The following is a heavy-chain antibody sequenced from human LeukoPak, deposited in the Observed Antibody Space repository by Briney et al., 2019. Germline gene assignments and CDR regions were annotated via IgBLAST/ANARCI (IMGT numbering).Heavy chain of an antibody. CDR2: MNPNSGIT. J-gene: IGHJ4*02. V-gene: IGHV1-8*03. CDR1: GYTFTSYD. Sequence: GSSVKVSCKASGYTFTSYDINWVRQATGQGLEWMGWMNPNSGITGYAQKFQGRVTITRNTSISTAYMELSSLRSEDTAVYYCARGPIRFLEWLHYFDYWGQGTLVTVSS. CDR3: ARGPIRFLEWLHYFDY. D-gene: IGHD3-3*01.